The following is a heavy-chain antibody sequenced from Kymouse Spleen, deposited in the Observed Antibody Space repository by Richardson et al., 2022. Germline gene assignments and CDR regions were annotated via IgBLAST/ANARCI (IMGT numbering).Heavy chain of an antibody. J-gene: IGHJ6*02. CDR1: GFTFDDYA. D-gene: IGHD2-2*02. V-gene: IGHV3-9*01. CDR3: AKDKGYCSSTSCYVGYYYYGMDV. CDR2: ISWNSGSI. Sequence: EVQLVESGGGLVQPGRSLRLSCAASGFTFDDYAMHWVRQAPGKGLEWVSGISWNSGSIGYADSVKGRFTISRDNAKNSLYLQMNSLRAEDTALYYCAKDKGYCSSTSCYVGYYYYGMDVWGQGTTVTVSS.